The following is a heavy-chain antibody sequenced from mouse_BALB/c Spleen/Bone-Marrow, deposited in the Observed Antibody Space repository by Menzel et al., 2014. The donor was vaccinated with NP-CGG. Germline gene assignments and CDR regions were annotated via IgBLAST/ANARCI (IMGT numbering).Heavy chain of an antibody. CDR3: ARGLYGDSVY. CDR2: IDPSDSYT. CDR1: GYTFTSYW. D-gene: IGHD2-13*01. Sequence: QVHVKQSGADLVKPGASVKLSCKASGYTFTSYWMHWVKQRPGQGLEWIGEIDPSDSYTNCNQKFKGKATLTVDKSSSTAYMQLSSLTSEDSAVYYCARGLYGDSVYWGQGTTLTVSS. J-gene: IGHJ2*01. V-gene: IGHV1-69*02.